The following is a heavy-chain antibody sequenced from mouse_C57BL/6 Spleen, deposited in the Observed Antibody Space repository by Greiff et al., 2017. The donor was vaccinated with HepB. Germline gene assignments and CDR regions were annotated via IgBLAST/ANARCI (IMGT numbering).Heavy chain of an antibody. D-gene: IGHD1-1*01. CDR2: IDPSDSET. Sequence: QVQLQQPGAELVRPGSSVKLSCKASGYTFTSYWMHWVKQRPIQGLEWIGNIDPSDSETNYNQKFKDKATLTVDKSSSTAYMQLSSLTSEDSAVYYCARSDGSSSWFAYWGQGTLVTVSA. CDR1: GYTFTSYW. V-gene: IGHV1-52*01. CDR3: ARSDGSSSWFAY. J-gene: IGHJ3*01.